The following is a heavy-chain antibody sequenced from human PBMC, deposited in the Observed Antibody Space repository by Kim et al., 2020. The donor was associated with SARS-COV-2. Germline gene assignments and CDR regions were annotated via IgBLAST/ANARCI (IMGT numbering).Heavy chain of an antibody. D-gene: IGHD6-13*01. J-gene: IGHJ6*02. CDR3: AREHLRYSSSWSYGMDV. V-gene: IGHV4-59*01. CDR1: GGSISSYY. CDR2: IYYSGST. Sequence: SETLSLTCTVSGGSISSYYWSWIRQPPGKGLEWIGYIYYSGSTNYNPSLKSRVTISVDTSKNQFSLKLSSVTAADTAVYYCAREHLRYSSSWSYGMDVWGQGTTVTVSS.